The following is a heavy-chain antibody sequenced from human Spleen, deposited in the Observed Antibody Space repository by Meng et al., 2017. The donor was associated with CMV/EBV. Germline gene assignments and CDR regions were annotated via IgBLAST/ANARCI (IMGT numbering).Heavy chain of an antibody. D-gene: IGHD3-9*01. Sequence: GGSLRLSCAASGFTFSSYEMHWVRQATGKGLEWVSALGTAGDTYYPGSVTGRFTISIENAKNSLYLQMNSLRAGDTAVYYCARGGISDILTLGMDVWGQGTTVTVSS. V-gene: IGHV3-13*01. CDR2: LGTAGDT. J-gene: IGHJ6*02. CDR1: GFTFSSYE. CDR3: ARGGISDILTLGMDV.